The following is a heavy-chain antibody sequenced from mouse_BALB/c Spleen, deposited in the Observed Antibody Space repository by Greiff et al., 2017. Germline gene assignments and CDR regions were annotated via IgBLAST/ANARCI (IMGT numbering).Heavy chain of an antibody. CDR1: GFTFSSYG. CDR3: ARYDYDDDKRFDY. J-gene: IGHJ2*01. CDR2: ISSGGSYT. D-gene: IGHD2-4*01. Sequence: EVKLMESGGDLVKPGGSLKLSCAASGFTFSSYGMSWVRQTPDKRLEWVATISSGGSYTYYPDSVKGRFTISRDNAKNTLYLQMSSLKSEDTAMYYCARYDYDDDKRFDYWGQGTTLTVSS. V-gene: IGHV5-6*01.